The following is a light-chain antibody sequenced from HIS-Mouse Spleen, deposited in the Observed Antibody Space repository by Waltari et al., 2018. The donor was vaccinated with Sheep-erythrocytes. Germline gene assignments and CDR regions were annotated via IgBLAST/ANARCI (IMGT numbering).Light chain of an antibody. CDR2: WAS. V-gene: IGKV4-1*01. CDR3: QQYYSTPPT. J-gene: IGKJ1*01. Sequence: DIVMTQSPDSLAVSLGERATINCKSSQRVLYSSNNKNYLAWYQQKPGQPPKLLIYWASTRESGVPDRFSGSGSGTDFTLTISSLQAEDVAVYYCQQYYSTPPTFGQGTK. CDR1: QRVLYSSNNKNY.